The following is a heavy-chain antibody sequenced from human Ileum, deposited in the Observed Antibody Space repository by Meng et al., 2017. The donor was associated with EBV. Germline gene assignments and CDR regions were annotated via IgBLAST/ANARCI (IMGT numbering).Heavy chain of an antibody. Sequence: QVELKRWGAVLLKPSETLSLTCAVNGGALSGAYWNWIRQPPGKGLEWIGEIIHGGSPSYNPSLKSRVTISIDTSKNQLSLMLSSVTAADTAVYYCAMRPTGIDYWGQGTLVTVSS. D-gene: IGHD2-8*02. V-gene: IGHV4-34*12. J-gene: IGHJ4*02. CDR1: GGALSGAY. CDR3: AMRPTGIDY. CDR2: IIHGGSP.